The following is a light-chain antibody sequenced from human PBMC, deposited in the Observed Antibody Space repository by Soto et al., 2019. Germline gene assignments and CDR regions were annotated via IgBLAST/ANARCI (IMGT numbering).Light chain of an antibody. CDR2: EVS. J-gene: IGLJ3*02. V-gene: IGLV2-14*01. CDR3: SSYTSSSTV. CDR1: SSDVGGYNY. Sequence: QSALTQPASVSGSPGQSITISCTGTSSDVGGYNYVSWYQQHPGKAPKLMIYEVSNWTSGVSNRFSGSKSGNTASLTISGTQAEDEADYYCSSYTSSSTVFGGGTKLTVL.